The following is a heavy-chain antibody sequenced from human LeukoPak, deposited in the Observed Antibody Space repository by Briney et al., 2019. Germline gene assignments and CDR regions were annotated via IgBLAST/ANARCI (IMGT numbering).Heavy chain of an antibody. CDR2: IYPGDSDT. CDR3: ARLYIVVVPAAIDGGFDP. Sequence: GESLKIPCKGSGYSFTSYWIAWVRQMPGKGLEWMGIIYPGDSDTRYSPSFQGQVTISADKSISTAYLQWSSLKASDTAMYYCARLYIVVVPAAIDGGFDPWGQGTLVTVSS. V-gene: IGHV5-51*01. J-gene: IGHJ5*02. D-gene: IGHD2-2*01. CDR1: GYSFTSYW.